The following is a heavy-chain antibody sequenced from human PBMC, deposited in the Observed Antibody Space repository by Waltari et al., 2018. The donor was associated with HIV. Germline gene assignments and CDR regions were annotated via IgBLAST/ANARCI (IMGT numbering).Heavy chain of an antibody. CDR3: ARSDSSGYLAFDI. Sequence: EVQLVQSGAEVKKPGESLNISCKGSGYCSTSYRVGWLRQLPGKGLEWMGIIDPGESETRYSPSFQGQVTISADKSISTAYLQWSSLKASDTAMYYCARSDSSGYLAFDIWGQWTMVTVSS. CDR1: GYCSTSYR. V-gene: IGHV5-51*03. J-gene: IGHJ3*02. CDR2: IDPGESET. D-gene: IGHD3-22*01.